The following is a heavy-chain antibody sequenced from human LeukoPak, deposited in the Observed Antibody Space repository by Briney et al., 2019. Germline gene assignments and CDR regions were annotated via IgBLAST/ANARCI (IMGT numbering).Heavy chain of an antibody. CDR2: ISWNSGSI. V-gene: IGHV3-9*01. Sequence: GGSLRLSFTASGFTFDDYAMHWVRQAPGKGLEWVSGISWNSGSIGYADSVKGRFTISRDNAKNSLYLQMNSLRAEDTALYYCAKDTDYGGNSGFDYWGQGTLVTVSS. J-gene: IGHJ4*02. CDR1: GFTFDDYA. CDR3: AKDTDYGGNSGFDY. D-gene: IGHD4-23*01.